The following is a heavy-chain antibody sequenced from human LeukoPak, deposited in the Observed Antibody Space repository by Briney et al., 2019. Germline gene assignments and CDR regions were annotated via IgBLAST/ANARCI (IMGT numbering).Heavy chain of an antibody. J-gene: IGHJ5*02. CDR1: GFIFSDYN. CDR2: ISSSSSYI. Sequence: PGGSLRLSCVASGFIFSDYNMNWLRQAPGKGLEWVSSISSSSSYIYYADSVKGRFTISRDNAKNSLYLQMSSLRGEDTALYYCAKAVAGNRFDPWGQGTLVTVSS. D-gene: IGHD6-19*01. V-gene: IGHV3-21*06. CDR3: AKAVAGNRFDP.